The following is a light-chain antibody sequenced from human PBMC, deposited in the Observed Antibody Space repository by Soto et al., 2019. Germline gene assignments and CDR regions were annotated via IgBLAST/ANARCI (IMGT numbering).Light chain of an antibody. J-gene: IGKJ1*01. Sequence: DIQMTQSPASVSASVGDRVTITCRASQGIRSVLNWYQQKPGKAPKLLISGSSSLESGVPSRFSGSGSGTDFTLTISRLQPEDFATYYCQQTYDIPWAFGPGTKV. V-gene: IGKV1-39*01. CDR2: GSS. CDR1: QGIRSV. CDR3: QQTYDIPWA.